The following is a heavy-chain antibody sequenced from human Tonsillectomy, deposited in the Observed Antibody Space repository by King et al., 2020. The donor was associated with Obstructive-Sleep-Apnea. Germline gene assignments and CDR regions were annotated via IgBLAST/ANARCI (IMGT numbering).Heavy chain of an antibody. V-gene: IGHV3-21*01. CDR2: ISSSSSYI. Sequence: VQLVESGGGLVKPGGSLRLSCAASGFTFSSYSMNWVRQAPGKGLEWVSSISSSSSYIYYADSVKGRFTISRDNAKNSLYLQMNSLRAEDTAVYYCARDRRLVVVPAAPGAFDIWGQGTMVTVSS. CDR1: GFTFSSYS. CDR3: ARDRRLVVVPAAPGAFDI. D-gene: IGHD2-2*01. J-gene: IGHJ3*02.